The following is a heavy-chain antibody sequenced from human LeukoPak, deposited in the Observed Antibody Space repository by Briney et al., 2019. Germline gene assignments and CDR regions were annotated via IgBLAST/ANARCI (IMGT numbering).Heavy chain of an antibody. CDR2: INHSGST. J-gene: IGHJ3*02. D-gene: IGHD1-26*01. V-gene: IGHV4-34*01. CDR1: GGSFSGYY. Sequence: SSETLSLTCAVYGGSFSGYYWSWIRQPPGKGLEWIREINHSGSTNYNPSLKSRVTISVDTSKNQFSLKLSSVTAADTAVYYCARRRRIVGATPGAFGIWGQGAMVTVSS. CDR3: ARRRRIVGATPGAFGI.